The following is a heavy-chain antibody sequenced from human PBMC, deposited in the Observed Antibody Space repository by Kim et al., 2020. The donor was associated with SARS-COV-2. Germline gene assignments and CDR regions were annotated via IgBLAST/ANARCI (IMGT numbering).Heavy chain of an antibody. J-gene: IGHJ5*02. CDR2: IHRSGGT. CDR3: ARGKLAPCLQS. CDR1: GGSFSDDY. V-gene: IGHV4-34*01. Sequence: SETLSLTCAIYGGSFSDDYYNWIRQPPGKGLEWIGEIHRSGGTKYNPSLKSRVTISLDTSKNQFSLKLTSVTAADTALYYCARGKLAPCLQSWGQGALVT. D-gene: IGHD1-7*01.